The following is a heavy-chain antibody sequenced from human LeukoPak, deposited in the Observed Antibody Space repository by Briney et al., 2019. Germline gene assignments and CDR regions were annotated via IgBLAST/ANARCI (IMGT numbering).Heavy chain of an antibody. D-gene: IGHD6-19*01. CDR2: ISAYNGNT. J-gene: IGHJ6*03. CDR3: AASGWYGYYYMDV. Sequence: ASVKVSCKASGYTFTSYGISWVRQAPGQGLEWMGWISAYNGNTNYAQKLQSRVTMTTDTSTSTAYMELRSLRSDGTAVYYCAASGWYGYYYMDVWGKGTTVTVSS. V-gene: IGHV1-18*01. CDR1: GYTFTSYG.